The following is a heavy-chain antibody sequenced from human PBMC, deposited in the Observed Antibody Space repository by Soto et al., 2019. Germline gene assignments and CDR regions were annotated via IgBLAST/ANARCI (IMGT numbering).Heavy chain of an antibody. Sequence: QVQLVESGGGVVKPGRSQRLSCEVSGFIFSSYVMHWVRKAPGKGLERVTVIWFDGSDKYYADSVKGRFTISRDNSKDTLYLQMNSLRVEDTAVYYCAREVEDYTSMYGMDVWGQGTTVTVSS. CDR3: AREVEDYTSMYGMDV. CDR1: GFIFSSYV. J-gene: IGHJ6*02. CDR2: IWFDGSDK. D-gene: IGHD4-4*01. V-gene: IGHV3-33*01.